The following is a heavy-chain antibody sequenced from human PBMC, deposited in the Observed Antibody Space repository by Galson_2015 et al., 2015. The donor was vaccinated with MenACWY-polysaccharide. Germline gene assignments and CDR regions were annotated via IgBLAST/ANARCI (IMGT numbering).Heavy chain of an antibody. D-gene: IGHD3-22*01. Sequence: SLRLSCAASGFTFSNYAMSWVRQAPGKGLEWVSSIGGSGGSTYYADSVKGRFTISRDNSKNTLYLQMNSLRAEDTAVYYCAKRSERYSYDTSGYSPFDYSRQGTLVTASS. CDR3: AKRSERYSYDTSGYSPFDY. CDR2: IGGSGGST. CDR1: GFTFSNYA. J-gene: IGHJ4*02. V-gene: IGHV3-23*01.